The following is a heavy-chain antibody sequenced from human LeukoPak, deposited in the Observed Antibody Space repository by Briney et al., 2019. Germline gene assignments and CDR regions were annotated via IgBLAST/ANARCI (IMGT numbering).Heavy chain of an antibody. V-gene: IGHV1-18*01. D-gene: IGHD4-11*01. CDR1: GYTFTSYG. CDR2: ISAYNGDT. J-gene: IGHJ2*01. Sequence: ASVRVSCKTSGYTFTSYGISWVRQAPGQGLEWMGWISAYNGDTNYAQSLQGRVTMTTDTSTSTAYMELRSLRSDDTAVYYCARGRTTVTTQRYFDLWGRGTLVTVSS. CDR3: ARGRTTVTTQRYFDL.